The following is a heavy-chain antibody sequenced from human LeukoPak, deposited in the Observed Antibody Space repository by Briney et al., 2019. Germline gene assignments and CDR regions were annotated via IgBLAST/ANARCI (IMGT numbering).Heavy chain of an antibody. CDR3: ARTKMEQLERLGVGWFDP. J-gene: IGHJ5*02. V-gene: IGHV5-51*01. CDR1: GYSFTRYW. CDR2: IYPGDSDT. Sequence: GESLKITCKGSGYSFTRYWIGWVRQMPGKDLEWMGIIYPGDSDTRYSPSFQGQVTISADRSISTAYLQWSSLKASDTAMYYCARTKMEQLERLGVGWFDPWGQGTLVTVSS. D-gene: IGHD1-1*01.